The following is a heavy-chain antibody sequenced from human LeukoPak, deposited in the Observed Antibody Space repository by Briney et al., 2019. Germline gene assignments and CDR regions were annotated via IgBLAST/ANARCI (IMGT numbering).Heavy chain of an antibody. D-gene: IGHD3-10*01. CDR2: ISGNDDGT. CDR1: GFTFSTCG. J-gene: IGHJ4*02. Sequence: PGGSLRLSCTASGFTFSTCGMTWVRQAPGKGLEWVSSISGNDDGTYYADSVKGRFTISRDNSKNTLYLQMNCLRAEDTAIYYCAKRGPIYSASPSNYFDYWGQGTLVTVSS. V-gene: IGHV3-23*01. CDR3: AKRGPIYSASPSNYFDY.